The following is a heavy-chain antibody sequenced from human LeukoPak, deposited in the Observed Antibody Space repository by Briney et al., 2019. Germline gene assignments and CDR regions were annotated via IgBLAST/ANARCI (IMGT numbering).Heavy chain of an antibody. D-gene: IGHD3-10*01. J-gene: IGHJ3*02. CDR3: ARQNGRLSGSHYEDVFDI. V-gene: IGHV4-59*01. CDR1: GGSISSYY. Sequence: SETLSLTCTVSGGSISSYYWSWIRQPPGKGLEWIGYIYYSGSTNYNPSLKSRATISVDTFNNQISLKLSSVTAADTAVYYCARQNGRLSGSHYEDVFDIWGQGTMVTVSS. CDR2: IYYSGST.